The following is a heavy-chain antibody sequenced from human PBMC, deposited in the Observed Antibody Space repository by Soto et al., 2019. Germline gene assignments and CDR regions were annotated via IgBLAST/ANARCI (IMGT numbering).Heavy chain of an antibody. CDR3: ARDLYCSGGSCYSDYYYGMDV. J-gene: IGHJ6*02. Sequence: QVQLVQSGAEVQKPGSSVKVSCKASGGTFSSYAISWVRQAPGQGLEWMGGIIPIFGTANYAQKFQGRVTITADESTSTAYMELSSLRSEDTAVYYCARDLYCSGGSCYSDYYYGMDVWGQGTTVTVSS. CDR2: IIPIFGTA. CDR1: GGTFSSYA. V-gene: IGHV1-69*12. D-gene: IGHD2-15*01.